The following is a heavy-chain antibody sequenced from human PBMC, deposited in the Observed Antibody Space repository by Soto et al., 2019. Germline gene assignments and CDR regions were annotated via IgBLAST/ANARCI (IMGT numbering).Heavy chain of an antibody. CDR1: CESISSSSYY. D-gene: IGHD2-21*02. Sequence: SETLALTCIVSCESISSSSYYWGWIHQPPGKGLEWIGSIYYSGRTYYNPSFKSRVTISIDTSKNQFSLKLSSVTATDTAVYYCARQRTTVVTQAYFDHWGQGALVTVSS. V-gene: IGHV4-39*01. J-gene: IGHJ4*02. CDR3: ARQRTTVVTQAYFDH. CDR2: IYYSGRT.